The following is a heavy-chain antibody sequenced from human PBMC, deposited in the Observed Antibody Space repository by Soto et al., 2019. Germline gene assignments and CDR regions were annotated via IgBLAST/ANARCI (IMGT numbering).Heavy chain of an antibody. J-gene: IGHJ6*02. D-gene: IGHD3-3*01. CDR1: GGTFSSYA. CDR2: IIPIFGTA. V-gene: IGHV1-69*13. CDR3: ARSVGIFGVADHYYYGMDV. Sequence: GASVKVSCKASGGTFSSYAISWVRQAPGQGLEWMGGIIPIFGTANYAQKFQGRVTITADESTSTAYMELSSLRSEDTAVYYCARSVGIFGVADHYYYGMDVWGQGTTVTVSS.